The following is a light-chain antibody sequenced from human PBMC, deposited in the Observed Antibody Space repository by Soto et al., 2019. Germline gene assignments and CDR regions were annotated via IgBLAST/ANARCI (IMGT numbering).Light chain of an antibody. CDR3: HQTAANPWT. J-gene: IGKJ1*01. Sequence: DMQLKQSPSSLSASVGDRVTITCRASQNIGVYLNWYQKKPGKAPKLLIHAASSLHSGVPSTFSGSGSGTDFALTISSLQSEDFATYYCHQTAANPWTFAQGTKVDSK. V-gene: IGKV1-39*01. CDR2: AAS. CDR1: QNIGVY.